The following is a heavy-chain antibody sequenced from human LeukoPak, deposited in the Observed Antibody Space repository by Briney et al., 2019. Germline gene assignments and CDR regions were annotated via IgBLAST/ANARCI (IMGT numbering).Heavy chain of an antibody. D-gene: IGHD4-23*01. CDR1: GFTFSSYS. J-gene: IGHJ5*02. Sequence: KPGGSLRLSCAASGFTFSSYSMNWVRQAPGKGLEWVSSISSSSSYIYYADSVKGRFTISRDNAKNSLYLQMNSLRAEDMALYYCAKSPYGGNSGGWFDPWGQGTLVTVSS. CDR3: AKSPYGGNSGGWFDP. CDR2: ISSSSSYI. V-gene: IGHV3-21*04.